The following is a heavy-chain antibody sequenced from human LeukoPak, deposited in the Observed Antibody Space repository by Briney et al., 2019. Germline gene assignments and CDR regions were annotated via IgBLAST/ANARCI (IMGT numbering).Heavy chain of an antibody. J-gene: IGHJ6*04. CDR2: INHSGST. Sequence: SETLPLTCAVYGGSFSGYYWSWIRQPPGKGLEWIGEINHSGSTNYNPSLKSRVTISVDTSKNQFSLKLSSVTAADTAVYYCARVLVVPAAKGYYYYYGMDVWGKGTTVTVSS. CDR1: GGSFSGYY. CDR3: ARVLVVPAAKGYYYYYGMDV. D-gene: IGHD2-2*01. V-gene: IGHV4-34*01.